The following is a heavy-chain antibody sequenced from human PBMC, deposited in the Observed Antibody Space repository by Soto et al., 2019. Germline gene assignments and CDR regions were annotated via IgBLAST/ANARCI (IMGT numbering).Heavy chain of an antibody. D-gene: IGHD4-17*01. Sequence: QVQLVQSGAEVKKPGASVKVSCKTSGYTFSGYYIHWVRQAPGQWLEWMGWINPSGGGTNYAQKFQGWVTMTRDTSISTAFMEVTRLKSDDTAVYYCTRGSPTTTPFDYWGQGTLVTVSS. J-gene: IGHJ4*02. CDR2: INPSGGGT. CDR3: TRGSPTTTPFDY. V-gene: IGHV1-2*04. CDR1: GYTFSGYY.